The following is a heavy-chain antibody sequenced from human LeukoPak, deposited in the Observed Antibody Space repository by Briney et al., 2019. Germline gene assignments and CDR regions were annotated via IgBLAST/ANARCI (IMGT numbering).Heavy chain of an antibody. D-gene: IGHD3-22*01. V-gene: IGHV3-23*01. CDR2: ISGSGGST. Sequence: GGSLRLSCAASGFTFSSYAMSWVRQAPGKGLEWVSAISGSGGSTYYADSVKGRFTISRDNSKNTLYLQMNSLRAEDTAVYYCAKDRGYHYDSSGYYRMDAFDIWGQGTMVTVSS. CDR3: AKDRGYHYDSSGYYRMDAFDI. CDR1: GFTFSSYA. J-gene: IGHJ3*02.